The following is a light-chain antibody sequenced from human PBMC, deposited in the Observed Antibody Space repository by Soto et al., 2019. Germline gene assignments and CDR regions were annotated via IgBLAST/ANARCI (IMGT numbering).Light chain of an antibody. V-gene: IGKV1-39*01. CDR1: QSISTY. CDR3: QQSFSTPWT. J-gene: IGKJ1*01. CDR2: AAS. Sequence: DIQMTQSPSSLSASVGDRVTITCRASQSISTYLNWYQQKPGKAPKVLIYAASSLQSGVPSRFSGSGSVTDFTLTISSLQPEDFATYYCQQSFSTPWTFGQGTKVESK.